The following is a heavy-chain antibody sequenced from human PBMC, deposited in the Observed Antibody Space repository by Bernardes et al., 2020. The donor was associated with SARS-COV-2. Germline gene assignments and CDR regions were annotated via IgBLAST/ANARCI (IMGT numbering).Heavy chain of an antibody. D-gene: IGHD7-27*01. J-gene: IGHJ2*01. CDR3: AKDQGYWGKFGL. V-gene: IGHV3-30*02. CDR2: LSQDATHK. CDR1: GFTFTVNG. Sequence: VGSLSLSCAASGFTFTVNGMHWFRQAPGKGLEWVAFLSQDATHKIYADSVKGRFTISRDISKTTLYLQMNGLRPEETAIYFCAKDQGYWGKFGLWGRGTLVTVSS.